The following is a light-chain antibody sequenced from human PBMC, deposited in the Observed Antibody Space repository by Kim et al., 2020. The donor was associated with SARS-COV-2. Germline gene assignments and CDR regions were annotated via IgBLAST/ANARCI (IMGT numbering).Light chain of an antibody. CDR2: GAS. V-gene: IGKV3-15*01. CDR1: QSVSTH. J-gene: IGKJ4*01. CDR3: RKYNSGPLN. Sequence: ETVLTQSPATLSVSPGERAPLSCGASQSVSTHLAWYQRKPGQPPRLLMYGASTRDTGIPARFSGSGSGTEFTLTINALQSADSAVYYCRKYNSGPLNLGGGTKLEF.